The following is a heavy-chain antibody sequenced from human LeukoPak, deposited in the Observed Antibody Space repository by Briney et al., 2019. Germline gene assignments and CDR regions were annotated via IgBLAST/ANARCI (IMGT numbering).Heavy chain of an antibody. D-gene: IGHD4-17*01. CDR1: GGSFSGYY. CDR2: INHSGST. CDR3: ARGVHGDYRWYFDL. V-gene: IGHV4-34*01. J-gene: IGHJ2*01. Sequence: SETLSLTCAVYGGSFSGYYWSWIRQPPGKGLEWIGEINHSGSTNYNPSLKSRVTISVDTSKNQFSLKLSSVTAADTAVYYCARGVHGDYRWYFDLWGRGTLVTVSS.